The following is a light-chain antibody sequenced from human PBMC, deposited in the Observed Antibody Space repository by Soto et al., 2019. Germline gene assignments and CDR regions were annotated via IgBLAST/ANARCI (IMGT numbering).Light chain of an antibody. CDR3: CSYAGSSTLV. CDR2: EVN. CDR1: SSDVGKYNL. J-gene: IGLJ2*01. V-gene: IGLV2-23*02. Sequence: QSVLTQPASVSGSPGQSITISCTGTSSDVGKYNLVSWYQQHPGKAPKLMIFEVNKRPSGVSDRFSGSKSANTASLTISGLQAEDEADYYCCSYAGSSTLVFGGGTKVTVL.